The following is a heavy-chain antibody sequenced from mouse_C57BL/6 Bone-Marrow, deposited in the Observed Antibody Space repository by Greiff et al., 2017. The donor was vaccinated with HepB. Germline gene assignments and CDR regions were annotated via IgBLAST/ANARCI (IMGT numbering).Heavy chain of an antibody. V-gene: IGHV1-26*01. CDR1: GYTFTDYY. CDR2: INPNNGGT. Sequence: EVQLQQSGPELVKPGASVKISCKASGYTFTDYYMNWVKQSHGKSLEWIGDINPNNGGTSYNQKFKGKATLTVDKSSSTAYMELRSLTSDDSAVYYCAVYYGSSFHDWYFDVWGTGTTVTVSS. J-gene: IGHJ1*03. D-gene: IGHD1-1*01. CDR3: AVYYGSSFHDWYFDV.